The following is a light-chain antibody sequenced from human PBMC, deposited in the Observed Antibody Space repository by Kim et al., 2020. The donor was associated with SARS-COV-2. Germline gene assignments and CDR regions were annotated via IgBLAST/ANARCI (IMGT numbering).Light chain of an antibody. CDR3: SSFTTSNSFEV. V-gene: IGLV2-14*04. J-gene: IGLJ3*02. CDR1: NSDIGGYNY. CDR2: DVS. Sequence: QALTISCTGTNSDIGGYNYVSWYQQHTGKAPKLMIYDVSKRPSGVSNRFAGSKSGNTASLTISGLQAEDEADYYCSSFTTSNSFEVFGGGTQLTVL.